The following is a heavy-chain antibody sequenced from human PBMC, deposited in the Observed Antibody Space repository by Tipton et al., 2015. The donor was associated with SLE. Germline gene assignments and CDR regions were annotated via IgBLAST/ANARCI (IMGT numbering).Heavy chain of an antibody. CDR2: INHSGST. Sequence: LSCAVYGGSFSGYYWSWIRQPPGKGLEWIGEINHSGSTNYNPSLKSRVTISVDTSKNQFSLKLSSVTAADTAVYYCARGGAGITMVRGATYYYYYMDVWGKGTTVTVSS. CDR1: GGSFSGYY. V-gene: IGHV4-34*01. CDR3: ARGGAGITMVRGATYYYYYMDV. J-gene: IGHJ6*03. D-gene: IGHD3-10*01.